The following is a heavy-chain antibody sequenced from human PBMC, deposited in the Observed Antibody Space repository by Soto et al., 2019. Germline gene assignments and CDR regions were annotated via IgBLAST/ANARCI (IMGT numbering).Heavy chain of an antibody. V-gene: IGHV1-18*01. Sequence: QVQLGQSGAEVKKPGASVKVSCKASGYTFTSYGITWVRQAPGQGLEWMGWISTYNGYTDYAQKLQGRVTMTRDTSTSTAYMELRSLRSDDTAVYYCVSGSDFEYWGQGNLVTVSS. CDR1: GYTFTSYG. J-gene: IGHJ4*02. CDR2: ISTYNGYT. CDR3: VSGSDFEY.